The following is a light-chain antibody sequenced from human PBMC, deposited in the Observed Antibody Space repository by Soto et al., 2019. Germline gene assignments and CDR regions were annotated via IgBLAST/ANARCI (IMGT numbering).Light chain of an antibody. Sequence: EIVLTQSPATLSLSPGERATLSCRASQSVSSYLAWYQQKPGQAPRLLIYDASNRATGIPARFSGSGSGTNFTLPISSLEPEDFAVYYCQQRSNWQGLTFGGGTKVEIK. CDR2: DAS. J-gene: IGKJ4*01. V-gene: IGKV3-11*01. CDR1: QSVSSY. CDR3: QQRSNWQGLT.